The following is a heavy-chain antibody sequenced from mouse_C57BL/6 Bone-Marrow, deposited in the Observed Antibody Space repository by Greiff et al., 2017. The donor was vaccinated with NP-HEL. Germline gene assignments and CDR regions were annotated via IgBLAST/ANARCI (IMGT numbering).Heavy chain of an antibody. J-gene: IGHJ3*01. D-gene: IGHD1-1*01. CDR2: IDPSDSYT. V-gene: IGHV1-50*01. CDR1: GYAFTSYW. Sequence: VQLQQPGAELVKPGASVKLSCKASGYAFTSYWMQWVKQRPGQGLEWIGEIDPSDSYTNYNQKFKGKATLTVDTSSNTAYMQLSSLTSEDSAVYYCARYYGSSPWFAYWGQGTLVTVSA. CDR3: ARYYGSSPWFAY.